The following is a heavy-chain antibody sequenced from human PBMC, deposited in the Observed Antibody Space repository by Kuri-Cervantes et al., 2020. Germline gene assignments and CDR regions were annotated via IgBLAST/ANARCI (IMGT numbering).Heavy chain of an antibody. CDR3: ARDLAYDSSGYYFDI. CDR2: INHSGST. CDR1: GGSFSGYY. Sequence: SETLSLTCAVYGGSFSGYYWSWIRQPPGKGLEWIGEINHSGSTNYNPSLKSRVTMSVDTSKNQFSLKLSSVTAADTAVYYCARDLAYDSSGYYFDIWGQGTMVTVSS. D-gene: IGHD3-22*01. J-gene: IGHJ3*02. V-gene: IGHV4-34*01.